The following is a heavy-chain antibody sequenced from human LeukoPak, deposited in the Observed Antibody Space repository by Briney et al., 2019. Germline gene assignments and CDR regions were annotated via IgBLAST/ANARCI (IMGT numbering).Heavy chain of an antibody. J-gene: IGHJ3*02. D-gene: IGHD1-26*01. CDR1: GXTFSSYW. CDR3: ASYSGSYYAAFDI. Sequence: GGSLRLSCAASGXTFSSYWMSWVRQAPGKGREWVANIKQDGSEKYYVDSVKGRFTISRDNAKKSLYLQMNSLRAEDTAVYYCASYSGSYYAAFDIWGQGTMVTVSS. CDR2: IKQDGSEK. V-gene: IGHV3-7*05.